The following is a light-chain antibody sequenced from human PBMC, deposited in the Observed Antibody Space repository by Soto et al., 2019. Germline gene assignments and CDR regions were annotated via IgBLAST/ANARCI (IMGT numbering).Light chain of an antibody. Sequence: EIVMTQSPATLSVSPGERATLSCRASQSISNNLAWYQKKPGQAPRLLIYGASTRATGIPARCSGRGSGTEYTLTISSLQSEDFAFYYCQQYNCWWPFGQGPRVDIK. CDR3: QQYNCWWP. CDR2: GAS. J-gene: IGKJ1*01. V-gene: IGKV3-15*01. CDR1: QSISNN.